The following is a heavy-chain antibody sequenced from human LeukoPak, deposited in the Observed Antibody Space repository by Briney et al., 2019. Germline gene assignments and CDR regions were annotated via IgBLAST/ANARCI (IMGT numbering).Heavy chain of an antibody. D-gene: IGHD1-1*01. CDR2: INSGSTYT. J-gene: IGHJ4*02. V-gene: IGHV3-21*01. CDR1: GSTFSSYM. CDR3: ARSLTTLTYEGY. Sequence: SGGSLRLSCAASGSTFSSYMMNWVRQAPGKGLEWVSSINSGSTYTYYTESVKGRFTVSRDNAKNSLFLQMNSLRAEDTAIYYCARSLTTLTYEGYWGQGTLVTVSS.